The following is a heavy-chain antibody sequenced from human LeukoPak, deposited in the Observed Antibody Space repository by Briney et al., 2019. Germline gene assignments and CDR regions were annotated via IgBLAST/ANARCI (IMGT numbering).Heavy chain of an antibody. CDR1: GYTFTSYD. V-gene: IGHV1-8*01. CDR2: MSPNSGNT. D-gene: IGHD6-13*01. Sequence: ASVKVSCKASGYTFTSYDINWVRQATGQGLEWMGWMSPNSGNTGYAQKFQGRVTMTRNTSISTAYMELSSLRSEDTAVYYCARPGAAAGTGWSYGMDVWGQGTTATVSS. CDR3: ARPGAAAGTGWSYGMDV. J-gene: IGHJ6*02.